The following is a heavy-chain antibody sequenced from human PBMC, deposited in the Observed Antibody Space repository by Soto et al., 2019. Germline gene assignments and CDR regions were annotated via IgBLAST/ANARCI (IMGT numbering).Heavy chain of an antibody. V-gene: IGHV1-24*01. Sequence: ASVKVSCKVSGYTLTELSMHWVRQAPGKGLEWMGGFDPEDGETIYAQKFQGRVTMTEDTSTDTAYMELSSLRSEDTAVYYCATVKRRITIFGVVIIPYYFDYWGQGXLVTV. D-gene: IGHD3-3*01. J-gene: IGHJ4*02. CDR1: GYTLTELS. CDR3: ATVKRRITIFGVVIIPYYFDY. CDR2: FDPEDGET.